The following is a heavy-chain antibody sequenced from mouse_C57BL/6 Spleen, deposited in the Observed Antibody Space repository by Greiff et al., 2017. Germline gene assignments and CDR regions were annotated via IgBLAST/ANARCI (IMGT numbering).Heavy chain of an antibody. V-gene: IGHV1-69*01. J-gene: IGHJ1*03. Sequence: VKLQQPGAELVMPGASVKLSCKASGYTFTSYWMHWVKQRPGPGLEWIGEIDPSDSYTNYNQKFKGKSTLTVDKSSSTAYMQLSSLTSEDSAVYYCARSLITTVVATDFDVWGTGTTVTVSS. CDR2: IDPSDSYT. D-gene: IGHD1-1*01. CDR1: GYTFTSYW. CDR3: ARSLITTVVATDFDV.